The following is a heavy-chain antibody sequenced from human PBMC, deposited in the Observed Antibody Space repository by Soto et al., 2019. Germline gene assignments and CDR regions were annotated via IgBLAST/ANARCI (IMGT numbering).Heavy chain of an antibody. CDR3: AIGYTPQDYYYYYYMDV. D-gene: IGHD2-2*02. Sequence: ASVKVSCKASGGTFSSYTISWVRQAPGQGLEWMGRIIPILGIANYAQKFQGRVTITADKSTSTAYMELSSLRSEDTAVYYCAIGYTPQDYYYYYYMDVWGKGTTVTVSS. CDR1: GGTFSSYT. J-gene: IGHJ6*03. V-gene: IGHV1-69*02. CDR2: IIPILGIA.